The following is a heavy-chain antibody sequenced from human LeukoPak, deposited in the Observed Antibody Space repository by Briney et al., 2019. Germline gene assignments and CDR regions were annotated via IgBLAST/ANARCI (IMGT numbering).Heavy chain of an antibody. CDR2: IYHSGST. D-gene: IGHD2-15*01. V-gene: IGHV4-38-2*01. J-gene: IGHJ4*02. CDR1: GYSISSGYY. Sequence: PETLSLTCAVSGYSISSGYYWGWIRQSPGKGLQWIGTIYHSGSTYYNPSLKRRLTISIDTSKNQFSLKLSSVTAADTAVYYCARLTISGGRFFDCWGQGTLVTVSS. CDR3: ARLTISGGRFFDC.